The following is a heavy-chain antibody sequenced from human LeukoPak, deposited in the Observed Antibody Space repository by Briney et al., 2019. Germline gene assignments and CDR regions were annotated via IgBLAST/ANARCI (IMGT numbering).Heavy chain of an antibody. CDR3: ASFSHYYDSSGYYFDY. CDR2: IIPIFGTA. Sequence: ASVKVSCKASGGTFSSYAISWVRQAPGQGLEWMGGIIPIFGTANYAQKFQGRVTITTDESTSTAYMELSSLRSEDTAVYYCASFSHYYDSSGYYFDYWGQGTLVTVSS. V-gene: IGHV1-69*05. CDR1: GGTFSSYA. D-gene: IGHD3-22*01. J-gene: IGHJ4*02.